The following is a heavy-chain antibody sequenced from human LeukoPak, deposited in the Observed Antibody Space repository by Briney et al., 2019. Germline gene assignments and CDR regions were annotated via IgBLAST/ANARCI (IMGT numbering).Heavy chain of an antibody. J-gene: IGHJ3*02. V-gene: IGHV3-30*04. CDR3: AGSVRAAFDI. CDR2: ISYDGTIE. CDR1: GFTFSNYA. D-gene: IGHD4-17*01. Sequence: GGSLRLSCEASGFTFSNYAVHWVRQAPGKGLEWVAVISYDGTIEYYADSVKGRFTISRDNAKNSLYLQMNSLRAEDTAVYYCAGSVRAAFDIWGQGTMVTVSS.